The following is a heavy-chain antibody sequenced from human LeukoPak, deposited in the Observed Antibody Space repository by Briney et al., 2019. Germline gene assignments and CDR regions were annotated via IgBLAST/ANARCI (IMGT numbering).Heavy chain of an antibody. V-gene: IGHV3-33*01. J-gene: IGHJ4*02. Sequence: GGSLRLSCVASGFTFKSYGMHWVRQAPGKGLEWVAIIWYDGSNKYYADFVRGRFTTSRDNSKNTLYLQMNSLRADDTAVYYCARVSGYSGTWYVDYWGQGTLVTVSS. CDR2: IWYDGSNK. CDR3: ARVSGYSGTWYVDY. D-gene: IGHD6-13*01. CDR1: GFTFKSYG.